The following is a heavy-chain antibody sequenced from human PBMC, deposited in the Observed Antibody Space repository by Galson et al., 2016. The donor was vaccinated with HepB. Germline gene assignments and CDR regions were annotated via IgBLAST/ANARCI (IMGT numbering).Heavy chain of an antibody. V-gene: IGHV1-69*02. CDR1: GGSLSTYT. Sequence: SVKVSCKASGGSLSTYTVSWVRQAPGQGLEWMGRIIPVLHITNYAQKFQGRLTITADDSTSTAFMELSSLRSDDTAVYYCARTEGIMAYAAIDYWGQGTLITVSS. J-gene: IGHJ4*02. CDR3: ARTEGIMAYAAIDY. D-gene: IGHD2-8*01. CDR2: IIPVLHIT.